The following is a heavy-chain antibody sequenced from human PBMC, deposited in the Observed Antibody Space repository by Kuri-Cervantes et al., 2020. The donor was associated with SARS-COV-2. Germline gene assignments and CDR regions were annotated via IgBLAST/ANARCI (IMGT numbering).Heavy chain of an antibody. V-gene: IGHV1-2*04. CDR2: INPNSGGT. J-gene: IGHJ4*01. CDR3: ARDDFSYGSNHFDI. CDR1: GYTFSDYSDYY. D-gene: IGHD6-13*01. Sequence: ASVKVSCKASGYTFSDYSDYYMYWVRQAPGQGLEWMGWINPNSGGTNYAQNFQGWVTMTRDTSISTAYMELSRLRSDDTAVYYCARDDFSYGSNHFDIWGQESWSPSPQ.